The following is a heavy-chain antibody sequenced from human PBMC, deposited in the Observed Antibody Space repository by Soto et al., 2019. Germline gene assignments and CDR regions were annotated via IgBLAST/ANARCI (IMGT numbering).Heavy chain of an antibody. V-gene: IGHV1-2*04. J-gene: IGHJ6*02. Sequence: ASVKVSCKASGYTFTGYYMHWVRQAPGQGLEWMGWINPNSGGTNYAQKFQGWVTMTRDTSISTAYMELSRLRSDDTAVYYCALIAARPDYYYGMDVWGQGTTVTVSS. D-gene: IGHD6-6*01. CDR1: GYTFTGYY. CDR2: INPNSGGT. CDR3: ALIAARPDYYYGMDV.